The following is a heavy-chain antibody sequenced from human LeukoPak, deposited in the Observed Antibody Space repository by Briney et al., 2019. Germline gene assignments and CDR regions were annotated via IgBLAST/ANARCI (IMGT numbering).Heavy chain of an antibody. J-gene: IGHJ4*02. D-gene: IGHD2-2*01. CDR1: GYTFSSYD. CDR3: ARAVRNQLLSEY. CDR2: MNPNSGNT. V-gene: IGHV1-8*01. Sequence: ASVTVSCKTSGYTFSSYDVTWVRQAPGQGLEYMGWMNPNSGNTGCAQKFRGRITMTSDASITSAYMELSSLTSEDTAVYYCARAVRNQLLSEYWGQGTLITVSS.